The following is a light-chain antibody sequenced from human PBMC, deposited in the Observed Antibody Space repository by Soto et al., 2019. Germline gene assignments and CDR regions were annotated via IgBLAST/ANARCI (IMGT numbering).Light chain of an antibody. J-gene: IGKJ5*01. CDR2: KAS. CDR3: QQRSNWPRN. V-gene: IGKV1-5*03. CDR1: QTISSW. Sequence: DIQMTQSPSTLSGSVGYRFTITCRASQTISSWLAWYQQKPGKAPKLLIYKASTLKSGVPSRFSGSGSGTDFTLTISSLEPEDFAVYYCQQRSNWPRNFGQGTRREIK.